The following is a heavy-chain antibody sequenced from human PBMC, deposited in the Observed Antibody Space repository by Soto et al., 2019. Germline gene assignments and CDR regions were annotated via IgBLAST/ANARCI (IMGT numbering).Heavy chain of an antibody. Sequence: QVQLVQSGPEVKKPGASVKVSCKGSGYTFNSFGISWVRQAPGQGLEWMGWISGYNANTKYAQKFQGRVTMTTDTSTSTAYMERRSLRSDDTAVYYWARYFWSGRLPYHFDFWGQGTLVTVSS. CDR3: ARYFWSGRLPYHFDF. CDR1: GYTFNSFG. D-gene: IGHD3-3*01. CDR2: ISGYNANT. J-gene: IGHJ4*02. V-gene: IGHV1-18*01.